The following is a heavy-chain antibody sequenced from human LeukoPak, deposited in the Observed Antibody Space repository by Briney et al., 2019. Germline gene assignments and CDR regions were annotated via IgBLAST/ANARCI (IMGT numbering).Heavy chain of an antibody. Sequence: SETLSLTCTVSGGSISSYYWSWIRQPPGKGLEWIGYIYYSGSTNYNPPLKSRVTISVDTSKNQFSLKLSSVTAADTAMYYCARVSLVRGAPDYYFDYWGQGTLVTVSS. V-gene: IGHV4-59*01. J-gene: IGHJ4*02. CDR3: ARVSLVRGAPDYYFDY. D-gene: IGHD3-10*01. CDR2: IYYSGST. CDR1: GGSISSYY.